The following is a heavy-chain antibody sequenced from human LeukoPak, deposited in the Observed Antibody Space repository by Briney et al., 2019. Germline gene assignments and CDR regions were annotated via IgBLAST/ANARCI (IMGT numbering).Heavy chain of an antibody. CDR2: ISGSGGST. J-gene: IGHJ4*02. Sequence: GGSLRLSCAASGFTFSSYAMSWVRQAPGKGLEWVSAISGSGGSTYYADSVKGRFTISRDNSKNTLYLQMNSLRAEDTAVYYCAKSAFYDSSGYYSGELDYWGQGTLVTVSS. CDR3: AKSAFYDSSGYYSGELDY. D-gene: IGHD3-22*01. CDR1: GFTFSSYA. V-gene: IGHV3-23*01.